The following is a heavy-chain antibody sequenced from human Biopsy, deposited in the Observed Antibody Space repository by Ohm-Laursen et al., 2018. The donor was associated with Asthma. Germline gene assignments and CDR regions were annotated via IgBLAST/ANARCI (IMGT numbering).Heavy chain of an antibody. CDR3: ARTYYDFLTGQVKDVFGV. D-gene: IGHD3-9*01. J-gene: IGHJ3*01. CDR2: VNTGNGDT. V-gene: IGHV1-3*04. CDR1: GYNFISFA. Sequence: AVKVSCKASGYNFISFAIHWVRQAPGQRLEWMSWVNTGNGDTKYSQKFQGRVTITRDTSASTAYMELRSLRSEDTATYYCARTYYDFLTGQVKDVFGVWGQGTMVTVSS.